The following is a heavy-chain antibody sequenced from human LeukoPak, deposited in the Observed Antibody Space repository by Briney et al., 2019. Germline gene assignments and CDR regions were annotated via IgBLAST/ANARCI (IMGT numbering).Heavy chain of an antibody. CDR2: IKQDGSEK. CDR1: GFTFSSYW. J-gene: IGHJ6*03. V-gene: IGHV3-7*01. Sequence: GGSLRLSCAASGFTFSSYWMNWVRQAPGKGLEWVANIKQDGSEKYYVDSVKGRFTISRDNAKNSLFLQMNSLRAEDTAVYYCARVYYDFSSYYMDVWGKGTTVTVSS. D-gene: IGHD3-3*01. CDR3: ARVYYDFSSYYMDV.